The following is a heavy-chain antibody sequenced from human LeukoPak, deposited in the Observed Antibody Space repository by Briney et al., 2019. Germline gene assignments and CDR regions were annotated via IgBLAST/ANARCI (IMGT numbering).Heavy chain of an antibody. CDR3: ARDRLTYCGGDCGLDY. D-gene: IGHD2-21*02. CDR2: ILYDGRHK. J-gene: IGHJ4*02. V-gene: IGHV3-30*04. Sequence: GGSLRLSCAASGFTFSSYAMHWVRQAPDKGLEWVAVILYDGRHKYYTDSVKGRFTISRDNSKNTLYLQMNSLRAEDTAVYYCARDRLTYCGGDCGLDYWCQGTLVTVSS. CDR1: GFTFSSYA.